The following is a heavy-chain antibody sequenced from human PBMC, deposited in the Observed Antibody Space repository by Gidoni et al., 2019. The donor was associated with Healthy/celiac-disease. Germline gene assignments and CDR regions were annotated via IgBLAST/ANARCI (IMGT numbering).Heavy chain of an antibody. V-gene: IGHV4-38-2*02. CDR2: IYHSGGT. Sequence: QVQLQESGPGRVKPSETLHLTCTVSGYSLSSGYYWGWTRQPPGKGLEWIGSIYHSGGTYYNPSLKNRVTISVDTSKNQFSLKLSCVTAADTAVYYCARGGFLEWLLMAFDIWGQGTMVTVSS. CDR1: GYSLSSGYY. CDR3: ARGGFLEWLLMAFDI. D-gene: IGHD3-3*01. J-gene: IGHJ3*02.